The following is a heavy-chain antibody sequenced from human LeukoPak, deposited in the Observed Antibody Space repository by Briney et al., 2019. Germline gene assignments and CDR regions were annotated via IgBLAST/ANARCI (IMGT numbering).Heavy chain of an antibody. CDR2: IIPIFGTA. CDR3: ARAPYYYDSSGYYPFDY. J-gene: IGHJ4*02. V-gene: IGHV1-69*05. D-gene: IGHD3-22*01. CDR1: GCTFSSYA. Sequence: ASVKVSCKASGCTFSSYAISWVRQAPGQGLEWMGGIIPIFGTANYAQKFQGRVTITTDESTSTAYMELSSLRSEDTAVYYCARAPYYYDSSGYYPFDYWGQGTLVTVSS.